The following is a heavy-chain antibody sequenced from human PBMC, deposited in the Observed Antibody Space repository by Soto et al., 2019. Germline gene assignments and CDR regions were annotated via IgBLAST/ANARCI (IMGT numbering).Heavy chain of an antibody. CDR1: GGSIISSNYH. V-gene: IGHV4-39*01. CDR3: ARRLVGASKGFDY. D-gene: IGHD1-26*01. J-gene: IGHJ4*02. CDR2: IYYSGST. Sequence: QLQLQESGPGLVKPSETLSLTCTVSGGSIISSNYHWGWIRPAPGKGLEWIGNIYYSGSTYYNPSLKRRVPVSVDTSKNQFSLRFNSVTAADTAVYYCARRLVGASKGFDYWGQGSLVTVSS.